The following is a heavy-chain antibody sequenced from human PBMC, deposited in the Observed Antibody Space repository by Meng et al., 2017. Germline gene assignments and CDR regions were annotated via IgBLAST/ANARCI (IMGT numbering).Heavy chain of an antibody. Sequence: QGEPVEGGGGWVQPGRSLGLACAASGFTFSSFGMHWVRQAPGKGLEWVAVIWYDGSNKYYADSVKGRFTISRDNSKNTLYLQMNSLRAEDTAVYYCARVVYSSGWSFDYWGQGTLVTVSS. CDR1: GFTFSSFG. CDR2: IWYDGSNK. J-gene: IGHJ4*02. D-gene: IGHD6-19*01. CDR3: ARVVYSSGWSFDY. V-gene: IGHV3-33*01.